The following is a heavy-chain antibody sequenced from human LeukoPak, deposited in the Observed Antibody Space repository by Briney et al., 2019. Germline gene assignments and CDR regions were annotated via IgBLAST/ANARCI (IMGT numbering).Heavy chain of an antibody. CDR3: ARDQSSSSWASDY. CDR2: IIPIFGTA. J-gene: IGHJ4*02. Sequence: SVKVSCKASGGTFSSYAISWVRQAPGQGLEWMGGIIPIFGTANYAQKFQGRVTITADESTSTAYMELSSLRSEDTAVYYCARDQSSSSWASDYWGQGTLVTVSS. D-gene: IGHD6-13*01. CDR1: GGTFSSYA. V-gene: IGHV1-69*01.